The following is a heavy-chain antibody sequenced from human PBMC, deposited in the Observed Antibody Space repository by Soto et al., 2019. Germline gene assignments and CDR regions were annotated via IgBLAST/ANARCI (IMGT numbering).Heavy chain of an antibody. V-gene: IGHV4-39*01. CDR2: IYYSGST. Sequence: SETLSLTCTVSGGSISSSSYYWGWIRQPPGKGLEWIGSIYYSGSTYYNPSLKSRVTISVDTSKNQFSLKLSSVTAADTAVYYCASCLRGYDFWSGYLNPTYGMDVWGQGTTVT. D-gene: IGHD3-3*01. CDR1: GGSISSSSYY. J-gene: IGHJ6*02. CDR3: ASCLRGYDFWSGYLNPTYGMDV.